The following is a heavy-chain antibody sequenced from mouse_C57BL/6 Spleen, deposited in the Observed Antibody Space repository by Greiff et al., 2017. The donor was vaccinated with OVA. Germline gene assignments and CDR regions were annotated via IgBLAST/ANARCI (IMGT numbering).Heavy chain of an antibody. CDR2: IHPNSGST. V-gene: IGHV1-64*01. J-gene: IGHJ2*01. Sequence: QVQLQQPGAELVKPGASVKLSCKASGYTFTSYWMHWVKQRPGQGLEWIGMIHPNSGSTNYNEKFKSKATLTVDKSSSTAYMQLSSLTSEDSAVYYCASFYGNYGGLGYYFDYWGQGTTLTVSS. D-gene: IGHD2-1*01. CDR1: GYTFTSYW. CDR3: ASFYGNYGGLGYYFDY.